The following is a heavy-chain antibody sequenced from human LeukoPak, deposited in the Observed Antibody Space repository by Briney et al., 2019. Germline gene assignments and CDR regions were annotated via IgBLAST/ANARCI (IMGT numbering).Heavy chain of an antibody. Sequence: SETLSLTCTVSGDSISSYYWSWVRQPPGKGLEWLGYIYYSGSTHYNPSLKSRVTISVDTSKNQFSLKLSAVTAADTAVYYCARRRVVVITGLEAFDIWGQGTMVTVSS. J-gene: IGHJ3*02. V-gene: IGHV4-59*12. D-gene: IGHD3-22*01. CDR2: IYYSGST. CDR1: GDSISSYY. CDR3: ARRRVVVITGLEAFDI.